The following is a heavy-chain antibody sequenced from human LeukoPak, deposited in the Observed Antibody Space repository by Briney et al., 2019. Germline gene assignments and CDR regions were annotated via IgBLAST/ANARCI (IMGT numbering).Heavy chain of an antibody. J-gene: IGHJ5*02. CDR2: IDPSDSYT. Sequence: GESLKISCRGSGYSFTSYWISWVRQMPGKGLEWMGRIDPSDSYTKYSPSFQGHVTISADKSISTAYLQWSSLKASDTAMYYCATQTNYLDNWFDPWGEGTLVTASS. V-gene: IGHV5-10-1*01. CDR3: ATQTNYLDNWFDP. CDR1: GYSFTSYW. D-gene: IGHD4/OR15-4a*01.